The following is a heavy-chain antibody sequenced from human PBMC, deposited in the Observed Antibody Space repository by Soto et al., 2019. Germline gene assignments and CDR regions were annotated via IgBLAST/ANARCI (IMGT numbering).Heavy chain of an antibody. CDR2: IYPGDSDT. D-gene: IGHD3-10*01. CDR1: GYSFAGYW. Sequence: GESLKISCNGSGYSFAGYWIGWVRQMPGKGLDWMGVIYPGDSDTRYSPSFHGQVTISADKSISTAYLQWSSLKASDTAMYFCARLPGVRGVFDGFNVWGQGTMVTVSS. J-gene: IGHJ3*01. CDR3: ARLPGVRGVFDGFNV. V-gene: IGHV5-51*01.